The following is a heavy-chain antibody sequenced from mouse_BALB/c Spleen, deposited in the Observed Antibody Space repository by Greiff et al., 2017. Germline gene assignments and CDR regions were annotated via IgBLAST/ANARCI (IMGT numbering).Heavy chain of an antibody. CDR3: ARDHYGNWYFDV. D-gene: IGHD2-1*01. J-gene: IGHJ1*01. CDR2: IWAGGST. CDR1: GFSLTSYG. Sequence: VNVVESGPGLVAPSQSLSITCTVSGFSLTSYGVHWVRQPPGKGLEWLGVIWAGGSTNYNSALMSRLSISKDNSKSQVFLKMNSLQTDDTAMYYCARDHYGNWYFDVWGAGTTVTVSS. V-gene: IGHV2-9*02.